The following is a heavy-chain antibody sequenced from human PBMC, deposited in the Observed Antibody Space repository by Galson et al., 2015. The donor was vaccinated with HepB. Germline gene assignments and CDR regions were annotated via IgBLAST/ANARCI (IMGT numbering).Heavy chain of an antibody. D-gene: IGHD2-21*02. J-gene: IGHJ6*02. V-gene: IGHV1-69*13. Sequence: SVKVSCKASGGTFSSYAISWVRQAPGQGLEWMGGIIPIFGTANYAQKFQGRVTIAADESTSTAYMELSSLRSEDTAVYYCARENSVVVAAIQDYYYYYGMDVWGQGTTVTVSS. CDR2: IIPIFGTA. CDR3: ARENSVVVAAIQDYYYYYGMDV. CDR1: GGTFSSYA.